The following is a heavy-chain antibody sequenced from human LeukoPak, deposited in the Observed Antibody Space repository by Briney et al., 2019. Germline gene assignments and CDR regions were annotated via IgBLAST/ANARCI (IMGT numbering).Heavy chain of an antibody. J-gene: IGHJ4*02. CDR1: GFTFSGYW. Sequence: AGGSLRLSCAASGFTFSGYWMTWVRQAPGKGLEWVANIKQDGSEKDYVDSVKGRFTISRDNAKNSLYLQMNSLRAEDTALYYCAKSSGDSYFDYWGQGTLVTVSS. D-gene: IGHD3-10*01. V-gene: IGHV3-7*03. CDR2: IKQDGSEK. CDR3: AKSSGDSYFDY.